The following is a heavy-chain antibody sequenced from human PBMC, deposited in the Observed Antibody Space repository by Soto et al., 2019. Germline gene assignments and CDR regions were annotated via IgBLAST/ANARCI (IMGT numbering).Heavy chain of an antibody. CDR2: IFYTGST. V-gene: IGHV4-59*11. CDR3: ARANWYSEY. CDR1: GASSKNPN. D-gene: IGHD7-27*01. J-gene: IGHJ4*02. Sequence: QVHLQESGPDLVSPPRPLSPPAPAPGASSKNPNWSWSRRPPGKGLEWMGYIFYTGSTNNNPSPESRVTMSVDTSKNRVSLNLTSLTAADTAIYYCARANWYSEYWGQGTLVTVSS.